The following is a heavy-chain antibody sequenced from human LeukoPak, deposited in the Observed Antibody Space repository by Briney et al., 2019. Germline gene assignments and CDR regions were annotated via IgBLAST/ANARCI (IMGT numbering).Heavy chain of an antibody. Sequence: GGSLRLSCAASGFTFSDYYMSWVRQAPGKGLEWVSYISSSSSYTNNADSVKGGFTISRDNAKNSLYLQMNSLRAEDTAVYYCARERPAALLGAFDIWGQGTMVAVSS. CDR2: ISSSSSYT. J-gene: IGHJ3*02. CDR3: ARERPAALLGAFDI. CDR1: GFTFSDYY. D-gene: IGHD2-2*01. V-gene: IGHV3-11*06.